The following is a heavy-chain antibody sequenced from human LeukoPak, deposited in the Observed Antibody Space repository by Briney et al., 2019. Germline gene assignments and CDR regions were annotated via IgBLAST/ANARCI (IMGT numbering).Heavy chain of an antibody. J-gene: IGHJ6*02. D-gene: IGHD2-8*01. V-gene: IGHV3-64*01. Sequence: GGSLRLSCAASGFTFSSYVIHWVRQAPGKGLEYASTISGNGGSTYYANSVKGRFTISRDNSKNTLYLQMGSLRAEDMAVYYCARDTPKGVDVWGQGTTVTVSS. CDR3: ARDTPKGVDV. CDR1: GFTFSSYV. CDR2: ISGNGGST.